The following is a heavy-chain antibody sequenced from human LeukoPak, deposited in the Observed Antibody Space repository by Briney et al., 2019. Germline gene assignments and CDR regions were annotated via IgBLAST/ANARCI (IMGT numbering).Heavy chain of an antibody. Sequence: GGSLRLSCAASGFTFSSYGMHWVRQAPGKGLEWVAFIRYDGSNKYYADSVKGRFTISRDNSKNTLYLQMNSLRAEDTAVYYCAKDEDTAKSPFDYWGQGTLVTVSS. D-gene: IGHD5-18*01. CDR1: GFTFSSYG. CDR2: IRYDGSNK. J-gene: IGHJ4*02. CDR3: AKDEDTAKSPFDY. V-gene: IGHV3-30*02.